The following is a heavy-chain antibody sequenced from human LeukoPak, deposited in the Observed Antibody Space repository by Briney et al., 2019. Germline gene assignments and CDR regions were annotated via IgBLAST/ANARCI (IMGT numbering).Heavy chain of an antibody. CDR3: ARGGVGLAVAAYFDF. J-gene: IGHJ4*02. V-gene: IGHV1-69*13. Sequence: SVKVSCKASGGTLANCAVSWVRQAPGQGLEWMGGFIPIFGSANYAQQFQGRLTMTADESTSTAYMELSSLRSEDTAVYFCARGGVGLAVAAYFDFWGQGTLVTVSS. CDR2: FIPIFGSA. D-gene: IGHD6-19*01. CDR1: GGTLANCA.